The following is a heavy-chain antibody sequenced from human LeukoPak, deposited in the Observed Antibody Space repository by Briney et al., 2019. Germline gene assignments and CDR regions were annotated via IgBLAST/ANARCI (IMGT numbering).Heavy chain of an antibody. J-gene: IGHJ4*02. CDR2: KGAEGSEG. Sequence: PGGSLRLSCAASGFTFSDYYMSWVRQAPGKGREWVAKKGAEGSEGYYVDSVKGRFTISRDNPDYSLYLQLNSLRAEDTAVYYCAREDRLHYFDLWGQGTLVTVSS. D-gene: IGHD2-21*02. CDR1: GFTFSDYY. CDR3: AREDRLHYFDL. V-gene: IGHV3-7*01.